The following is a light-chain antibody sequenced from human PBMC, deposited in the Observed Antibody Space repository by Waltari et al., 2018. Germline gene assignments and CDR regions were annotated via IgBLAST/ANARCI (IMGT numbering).Light chain of an antibody. Sequence: QSALTQPRSVSGSPGQSVTISCTGTSSDVGDYNSVSWYQHHPGKVPKLMIYDVNKRPSGFPARFSGSMSGSTASLTISGLQVDDEADYYCCSYAGTYTYVFGTGTEVTVL. V-gene: IGLV2-11*01. J-gene: IGLJ1*01. CDR3: CSYAGTYTYV. CDR1: SSDVGDYNS. CDR2: DVN.